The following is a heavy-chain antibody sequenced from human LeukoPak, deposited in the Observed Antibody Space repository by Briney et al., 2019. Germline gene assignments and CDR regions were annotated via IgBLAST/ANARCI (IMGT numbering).Heavy chain of an antibody. J-gene: IGHJ4*02. CDR2: LYSGAGT. Sequence: GGSLRLSCAASGFTFSSYSMTWVRQAPGKGLEWVSVLYSGAGTYYADSVKGRFTISRDNSKNTLYLQMNSLRAEDTAVYYCATLYGSARGAFDSWGQGTLVTVSS. D-gene: IGHD3-10*01. CDR1: GFTFSSYS. V-gene: IGHV3-53*01. CDR3: ATLYGSARGAFDS.